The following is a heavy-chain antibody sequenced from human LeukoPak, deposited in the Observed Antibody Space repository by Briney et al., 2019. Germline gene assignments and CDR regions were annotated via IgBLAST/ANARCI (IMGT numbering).Heavy chain of an antibody. D-gene: IGHD2-8*01. J-gene: IGHJ6*03. CDR2: IWYDGSNK. Sequence: PGGSLRLSCAASGFTFSSYGMHWVRQAPGKGLEWVAVIWYDGSNKYYADSVKGRFTISRDNSKNTLYLQMNSLRGEDTAVYYCARANVGYMKTNYSYYMDGWGKGTTVTVSS. CDR3: ARANVGYMKTNYSYYMDG. CDR1: GFTFSSYG. V-gene: IGHV3-33*08.